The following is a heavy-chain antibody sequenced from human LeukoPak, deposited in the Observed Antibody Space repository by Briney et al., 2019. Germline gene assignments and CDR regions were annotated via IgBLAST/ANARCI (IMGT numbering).Heavy chain of an antibody. J-gene: IGHJ4*02. D-gene: IGHD3-10*01. CDR2: INHSGST. Sequence: SETLSLTCAVYGGSLSGYYWGWIRPPPGKGLEWIGEINHSGSTNYNPSPKSRVTISVDTTKNQFSLKLSSVTAAETAVYYCARGGPRSRGVIDYWGQGTLVTVSS. CDR1: GGSLSGYY. CDR3: ARGGPRSRGVIDY. V-gene: IGHV4-34*01.